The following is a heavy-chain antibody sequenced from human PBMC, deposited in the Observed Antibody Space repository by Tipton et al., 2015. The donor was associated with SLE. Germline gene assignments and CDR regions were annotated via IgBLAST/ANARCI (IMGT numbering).Heavy chain of an antibody. CDR2: MYYSGST. V-gene: IGHV4-59*01. D-gene: IGHD1-1*01. CDR1: GGSISSYY. CDR3: ARDSPTGMFDY. J-gene: IGHJ4*02. Sequence: TLSLTCTVSGGSISSYYWSWIRQPPGKGLEWIGYMYYSGSTNYNPSLKSRVTISVDTSKNQFSLKLSSVTAADTAVYYCARDSPTGMFDYWGQGTLVTVSS.